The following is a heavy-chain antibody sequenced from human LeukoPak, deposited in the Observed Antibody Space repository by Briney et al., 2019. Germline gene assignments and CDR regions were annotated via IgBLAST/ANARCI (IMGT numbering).Heavy chain of an antibody. CDR3: ARGYCSSTSCYVRTYYFDY. J-gene: IGHJ4*02. CDR1: GGSISSGGYS. D-gene: IGHD2-2*01. CDR2: IYNSGST. V-gene: IGHV4-30-2*01. Sequence: SETLSLTCAVSGGSISSGGYSWSWIRQPPGKGLEWIGYIYNSGSTYYNPSLKSRVTISVDRSKNQFSLKLSSVTAADTAVYYCARGYCSSTSCYVRTYYFDYWGQGTLVTVSS.